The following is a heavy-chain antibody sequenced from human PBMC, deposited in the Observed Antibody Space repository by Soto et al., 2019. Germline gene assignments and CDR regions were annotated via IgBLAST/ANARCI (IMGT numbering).Heavy chain of an antibody. D-gene: IGHD1-26*01. V-gene: IGHV1-3*01. CDR1: GYTFTRYT. Sequence: ASVKVSCKASGYTFTRYTMNWVRQAPGQRLEWMGWINPDNGNTKSSQKFQGRVMITRDTSASTAYMELSSLRSEATAVYYCARDLSILGPSGSYGYWGQGTLVTVSS. J-gene: IGHJ4*02. CDR2: INPDNGNT. CDR3: ARDLSILGPSGSYGY.